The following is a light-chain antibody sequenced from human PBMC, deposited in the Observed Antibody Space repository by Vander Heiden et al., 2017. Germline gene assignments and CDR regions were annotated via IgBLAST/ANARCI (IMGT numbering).Light chain of an antibody. Sequence: DIVMTQSPLSLPVTPGGPASFSCRPSQSPLYFNGYTYFHWFLQKPGQSPQLLTYWGPDRASGVPDRFVGGGSGTDFTLQISRVGAEDVGFYYCMKALQTPYTFGPGTKLEIK. CDR2: WGP. V-gene: IGKV2-28*01. CDR3: MKALQTPYT. J-gene: IGKJ2*01. CDR1: QSPLYFNGYTY.